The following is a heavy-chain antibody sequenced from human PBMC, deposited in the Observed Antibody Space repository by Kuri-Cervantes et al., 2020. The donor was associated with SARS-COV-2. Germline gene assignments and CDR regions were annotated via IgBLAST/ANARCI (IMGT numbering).Heavy chain of an antibody. Sequence: GSLRLSCAVYGGSFSGYYWSWIRQPPGKGLEWIGYIYYSGSTNYNPSLKSRVTISVDTSKNQFSLKLSSVTAADTAVYYCARTTVTTIWYFDLWGRGTLVTVSS. V-gene: IGHV4-59*08. CDR2: IYYSGST. CDR3: ARTTVTTIWYFDL. J-gene: IGHJ2*01. CDR1: GGSFSGYY. D-gene: IGHD4-17*01.